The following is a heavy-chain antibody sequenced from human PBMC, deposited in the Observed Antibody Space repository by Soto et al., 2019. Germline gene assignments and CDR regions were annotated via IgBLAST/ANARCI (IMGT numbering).Heavy chain of an antibody. Sequence: QVQLQESGPGLVKPSQTLSLTCTVSGGSISSGGYYWSWIRQHPGKGLEWIGYIYYSGSTYYNPSLKCRVTISVDTSKNQFSLKLSSVTAADTAVYYCARDSGSSSFFDYWGQGTLVTVSS. D-gene: IGHD6-6*01. CDR2: IYYSGST. J-gene: IGHJ4*02. CDR3: ARDSGSSSFFDY. CDR1: GGSISSGGYY. V-gene: IGHV4-31*03.